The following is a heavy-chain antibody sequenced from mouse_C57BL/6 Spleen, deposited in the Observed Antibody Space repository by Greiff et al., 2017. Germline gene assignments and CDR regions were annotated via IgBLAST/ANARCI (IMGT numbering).Heavy chain of an antibody. CDR2: LWTGGGT. J-gene: IGHJ4*01. Sequence: VKLMESGPGLVAPSQSLSITCTVSGFSLTSYAISWVRQPPGKGLEWIGVLWTGGGTHYNSALTSRLSISKNNSKSQVFLKMNRLQTDDTARDYCARSYYYYDGDARDYWGQGTSVTVSS. V-gene: IGHV2-9-1*01. CDR3: ARSYYYYDGDARDY. D-gene: IGHD2-4*01. CDR1: GFSLTSYA.